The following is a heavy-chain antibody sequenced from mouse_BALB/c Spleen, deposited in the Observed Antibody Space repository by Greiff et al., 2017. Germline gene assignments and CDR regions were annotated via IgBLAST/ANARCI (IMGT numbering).Heavy chain of an antibody. CDR1: GFTFSSFG. V-gene: IGHV5-17*02. CDR3: ARYGSYYAMDY. CDR2: ISSGSSTI. D-gene: IGHD1-1*01. Sequence: EVKVVESGGGLVQPGGSRKLSCAASGFTFSSFGMHWVRQAPEKGLEWVAYISSGSSTIYYADTVKGRFTISRDNPKNTLFLQMTSLRSEDTAMYYCARYGSYYAMDYWGQGTSVTVSS. J-gene: IGHJ4*01.